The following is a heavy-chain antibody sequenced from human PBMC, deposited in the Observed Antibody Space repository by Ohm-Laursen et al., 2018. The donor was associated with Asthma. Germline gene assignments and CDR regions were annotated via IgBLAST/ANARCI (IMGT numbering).Heavy chain of an antibody. J-gene: IGHJ6*02. Sequence: GSLRLSCSASGYTFSRYSIHWVRQIPGKGLEWVASISTASTFIYYADSVRGRFTISRDNAKNSLYLQMNSLRAEDTALYYCAKGYSSSLEYGMDVWGQGTTVTVSS. D-gene: IGHD6-13*01. CDR3: AKGYSSSLEYGMDV. V-gene: IGHV3-21*04. CDR2: ISTASTFI. CDR1: GYTFSRYS.